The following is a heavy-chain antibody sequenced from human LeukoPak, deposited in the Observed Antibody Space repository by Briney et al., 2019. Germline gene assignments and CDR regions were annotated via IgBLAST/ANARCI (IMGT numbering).Heavy chain of an antibody. CDR1: RFTFSTYT. J-gene: IGHJ4*02. Sequence: EGSLRLSCAASRFTFSTYTMNWVRQAPGKGLEWVSSISSSSSYIYYADSVKGRFTISRDNAKNSLYLQMNTLRAEDTAVYYCARDRTTVTTFDYWGQGTLVTVSS. D-gene: IGHD4-17*01. CDR3: ARDRTTVTTFDY. CDR2: ISSSSSYI. V-gene: IGHV3-21*01.